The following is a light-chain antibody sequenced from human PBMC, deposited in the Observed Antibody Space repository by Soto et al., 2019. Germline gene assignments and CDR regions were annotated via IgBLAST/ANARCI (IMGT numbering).Light chain of an antibody. Sequence: DIQMTQSPSSLSASVGDRVTVTCRASQNISSYLNWYQQKPGKAPKLLIYAASSLQSGVPSRFSGSGSGTDLTLHISSLQPEDFATYYCQQSYNTPFTFGPGTKVDLK. CDR1: QNISSY. J-gene: IGKJ3*01. CDR2: AAS. V-gene: IGKV1-39*01. CDR3: QQSYNTPFT.